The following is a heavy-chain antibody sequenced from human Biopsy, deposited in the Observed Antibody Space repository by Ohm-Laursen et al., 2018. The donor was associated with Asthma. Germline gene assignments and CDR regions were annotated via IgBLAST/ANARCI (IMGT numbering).Heavy chain of an antibody. J-gene: IGHJ6*02. CDR1: GGTFSSHS. CDR3: ARGYSGTDRIVYYYSGLEV. D-gene: IGHD5-12*01. Sequence: SSVKVSCKASGGTFSSHSVSWVRQAPGQGLEWMGGLIPVLGTPDHAQMFEGRVTITADESTSTAYMELSSLRSEDTAVYYCARGYSGTDRIVYYYSGLEVWGQGTTVTVSS. CDR2: LIPVLGTP. V-gene: IGHV1-69*01.